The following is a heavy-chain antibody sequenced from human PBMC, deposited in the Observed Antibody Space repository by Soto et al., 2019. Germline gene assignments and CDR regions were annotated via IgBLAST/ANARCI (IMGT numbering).Heavy chain of an antibody. V-gene: IGHV3-30-3*01. Sequence: PGGSLRLSCAASGFSFSISPMHWVRQAPGKGPEWVALISYDGTNKFYADSVKGRFTISRDNSKSTLYLQVDSLRPEDAAVYYCARDPKTSGGQHWALNCFDSWGQGTLVTVSS. CDR1: GFSFSISP. CDR2: ISYDGTNK. CDR3: ARDPKTSGGQHWALNCFDS. J-gene: IGHJ5*01. D-gene: IGHD7-27*01.